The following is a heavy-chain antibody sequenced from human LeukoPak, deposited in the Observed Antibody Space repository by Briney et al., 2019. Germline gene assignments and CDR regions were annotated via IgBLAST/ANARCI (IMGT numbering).Heavy chain of an antibody. CDR2: VNPNDGNT. CDR3: AREGETFDY. CDR1: GYTFTNYD. Sequence: GASAKVSCKASGYTFTNYDINWVRQATGQGLEWMGWVNPNDGNTGYAQRFQGRVTMTRNTSISTVYLELSSLRSEDTAVYLCAREGETFDYWGQGTLITVSS. D-gene: IGHD3-16*01. V-gene: IGHV1-8*01. J-gene: IGHJ4*02.